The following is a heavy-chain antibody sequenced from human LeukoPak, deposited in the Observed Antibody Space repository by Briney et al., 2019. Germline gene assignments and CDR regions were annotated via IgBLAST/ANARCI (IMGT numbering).Heavy chain of an antibody. CDR3: VSFYETY. D-gene: IGHD2/OR15-2a*01. CDR1: GNHW. V-gene: IGHV3-74*01. J-gene: IGHJ4*02. Sequence: GGSLRLSCAASGNHWMHWVRQVPGKGLVWVSHINSDGSWTSYADSVKGRFTISKDNAKNTVYLQMNSLRAEDTAVYYCVSFYETYWGRGTLVTVSS. CDR2: INSDGSWT.